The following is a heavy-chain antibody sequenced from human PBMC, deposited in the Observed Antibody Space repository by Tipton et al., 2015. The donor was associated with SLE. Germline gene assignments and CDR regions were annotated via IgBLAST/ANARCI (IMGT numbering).Heavy chain of an antibody. D-gene: IGHD6-19*01. J-gene: IGHJ6*03. CDR3: ARGVRIAVAGTGYYYMDV. CDR1: GGSISSHY. CDR2: INHSGST. Sequence: TLSLTCTVSGGSISSHYWSWIRQPPGKGLEWIGEINHSGSTNYNASLKSRVTISVDTSKNQFSLKLNSVTAADTAVYYCARGVRIAVAGTGYYYMDVWGKGTTVTVSS. V-gene: IGHV4-34*01.